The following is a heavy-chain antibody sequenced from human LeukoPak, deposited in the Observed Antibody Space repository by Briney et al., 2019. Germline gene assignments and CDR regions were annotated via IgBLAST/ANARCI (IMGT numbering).Heavy chain of an antibody. Sequence: GGSLRLSCAASGFTFSSYGMHWVRQAPGKGLEWVAVIWFDGTNKYYADSVKGRFTISRDNSKNTVYLQMNSLRAEDTAVYYCARDPCRSTTRYFDNWGQGTLVTVSS. D-gene: IGHD2-2*01. CDR2: IWFDGTNK. CDR3: ARDPCRSTTRYFDN. V-gene: IGHV3-33*01. J-gene: IGHJ4*02. CDR1: GFTFSSYG.